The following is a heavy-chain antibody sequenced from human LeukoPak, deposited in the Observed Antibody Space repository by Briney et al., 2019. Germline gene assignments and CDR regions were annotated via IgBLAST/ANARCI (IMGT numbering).Heavy chain of an antibody. CDR2: ISGSGDNT. J-gene: IGHJ4*02. Sequence: GGSLRLSRAASGFTFSSYAMNWVRQAPGKGLEWVSAISGSGDNTYYADSVKGRFTISRDNSKNTLYLQMNGLRAEDTAVYYCANPSMFRGVMGYFDYWGQGTLVTVSS. CDR1: GFTFSSYA. CDR3: ANPSMFRGVMGYFDY. D-gene: IGHD3-10*01. V-gene: IGHV3-23*01.